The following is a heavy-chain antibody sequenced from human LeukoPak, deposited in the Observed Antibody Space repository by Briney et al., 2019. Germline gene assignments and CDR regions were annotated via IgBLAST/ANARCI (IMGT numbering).Heavy chain of an antibody. J-gene: IGHJ4*02. CDR1: GFTLSSNW. D-gene: IGHD6-6*01. CDR2: IDSDGSTT. CDR3: VAIVSARPR. Sequence: GGSLSLSCAASGFTLSSNWMHWVRQAPGKGLVWVSRIDSDGSTTNLADSVKGRFTISRDNSKNTLYLQMNSLRAEDTAVYHCVAIVSARPRWGQGTLVTVSS. V-gene: IGHV3-74*01.